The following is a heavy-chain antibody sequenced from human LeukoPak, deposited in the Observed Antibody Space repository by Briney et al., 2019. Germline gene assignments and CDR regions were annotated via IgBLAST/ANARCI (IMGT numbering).Heavy chain of an antibody. CDR3: ARERIRPSSGSDAFDI. Sequence: SETLSLTCTVSGVSISSYYWSWIRQPPGKGLEWIGYMYSSGSTNYTPSLKSRVTISGDTSKNQFSLKLTSVTAADTAVYYCARERIRPSSGSDAFDIWGQGTMVTVSS. D-gene: IGHD3-3*02. V-gene: IGHV4-59*12. CDR1: GVSISSYY. CDR2: MYSSGST. J-gene: IGHJ3*02.